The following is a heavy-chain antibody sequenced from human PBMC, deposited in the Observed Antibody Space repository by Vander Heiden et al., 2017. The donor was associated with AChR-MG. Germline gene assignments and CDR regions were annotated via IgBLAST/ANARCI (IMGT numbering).Heavy chain of an antibody. J-gene: IGHJ2*01. CDR1: GGTLGSYA. CDR2: IIPIFGTA. Sequence: QVQLVQSGAAVPKAGSSVKVSCTASGGTLGSYAISWVRQAPGQGLEWMGGIIPIFGTANYAQKFQGRVTITADESTSTAYMELSSLRSEDTAVYYCAREKIWLNYWYFDLWGRGTLVTVSS. CDR3: AREKIWLNYWYFDL. V-gene: IGHV1-69*01. D-gene: IGHD5-12*01.